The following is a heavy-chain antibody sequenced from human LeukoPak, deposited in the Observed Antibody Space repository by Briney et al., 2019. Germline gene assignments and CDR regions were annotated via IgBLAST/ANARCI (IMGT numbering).Heavy chain of an antibody. CDR3: ARTTEGGYSNGYFYYYYMDV. CDR1: GGSISSSSYY. V-gene: IGHV4-39*07. CDR2: IYYSGST. D-gene: IGHD4-11*01. J-gene: IGHJ6*03. Sequence: KPSETLSLTCTVSGGSISSSSYYWGWIRQPPGKGLEWIGSIYYSGSTYYNPSLKSRVTISVDTSKNQFSLRLSSVTAADTAVYYCARTTEGGYSNGYFYYYYMDVWGKGTTVTIPS.